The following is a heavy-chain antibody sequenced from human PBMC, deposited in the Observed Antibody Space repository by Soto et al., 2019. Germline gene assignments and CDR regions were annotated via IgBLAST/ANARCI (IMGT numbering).Heavy chain of an antibody. Sequence: SETLSLTCTVSGGSISSYYWSWIRQPPGKGLEWIGYIYYSGSTNYNPSLKSRVTISVDTSKNQFSLKLSSVTAADTAVYYCARDLIGYCSGGTCYSKAIVTLREAIMVTV. CDR1: GGSISSYY. CDR2: IYYSGST. CDR3: ARDLIGYCSGGTCYSKAIVT. J-gene: IGHJ3*02. V-gene: IGHV4-59*01. D-gene: IGHD2-15*01.